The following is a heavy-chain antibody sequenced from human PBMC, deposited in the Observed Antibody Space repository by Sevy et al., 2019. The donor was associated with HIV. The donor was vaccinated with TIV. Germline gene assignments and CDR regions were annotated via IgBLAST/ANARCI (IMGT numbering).Heavy chain of an antibody. CDR3: AREGCTKPHDY. V-gene: IGHV3-23*01. D-gene: IGHD2-8*01. CDR2: LSFGCGEI. Sequence: GGSLRLSCAASGFTFTNYGMHWVRQAPGKGLEWVSTLSFGCGEINYADSVKGRFTISRDNSKSSVYLQMNNLRPEDTAVYYCAREGCTKPHDYWGQGTLVTVSS. CDR1: GFTFTNYG. J-gene: IGHJ4*02.